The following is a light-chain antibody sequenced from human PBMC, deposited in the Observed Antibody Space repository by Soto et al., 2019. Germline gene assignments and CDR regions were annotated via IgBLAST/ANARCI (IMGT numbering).Light chain of an antibody. CDR1: QSISSW. CDR3: QHYNSYPVT. V-gene: IGKV1-5*03. CDR2: KAS. J-gene: IGKJ4*01. Sequence: DIQMTQSPSTLSASVGDRVTITCRASQSISSWLAWYQQKPGKAPKLLIYKASTLESGVPSRFSCSGSGTELTLTISSLQADDFATYYCQHYNSYPVTFGGGTKVEIK.